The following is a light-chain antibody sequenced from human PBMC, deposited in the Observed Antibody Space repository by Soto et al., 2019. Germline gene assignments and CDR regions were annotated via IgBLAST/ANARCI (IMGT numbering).Light chain of an antibody. J-gene: IGKJ4*01. CDR1: QSVSSN. CDR3: QQRSNWPTLT. Sequence: EIVMTQSPATLSVSPGERATLSCRASQSVSSNLAWYQQKPGQAPSLLIYGASTRATGIPARFSGSGSGTDFTLTISSLEPEDFAVYYCQQRSNWPTLTFGGGTKVDIK. V-gene: IGKV3-11*01. CDR2: GAS.